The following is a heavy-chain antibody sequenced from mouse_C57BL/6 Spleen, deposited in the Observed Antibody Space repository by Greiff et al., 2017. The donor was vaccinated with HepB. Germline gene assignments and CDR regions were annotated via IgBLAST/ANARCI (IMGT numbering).Heavy chain of an antibody. CDR3: ARASDSSGYGFAY. D-gene: IGHD3-2*02. Sequence: VQLQQSGPELVKPGASVKMSCKASGYTFTDYNMHWVKQSHGKSLEWIGYINPNNGGTSYNQKFKGKATLTVNKSSSTAYMELRSLTSEDSAVYYCARASDSSGYGFAYWGQGTLVTVSA. J-gene: IGHJ3*01. CDR1: GYTFTDYN. CDR2: INPNNGGT. V-gene: IGHV1-22*01.